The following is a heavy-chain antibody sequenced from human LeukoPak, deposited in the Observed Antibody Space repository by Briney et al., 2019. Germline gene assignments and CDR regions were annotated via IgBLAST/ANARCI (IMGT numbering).Heavy chain of an antibody. Sequence: GASVKVSCKASGGTFSSYAISWVRQAPGQGLEWMGGIIPIFGTANYAQKFQGRVTITTDESTSTAYMELSSLRSEDTAVYYCARDPLRGNYGSGSSDAFDIWGQGTMVTVSS. CDR2: IIPIFGTA. V-gene: IGHV1-69*05. J-gene: IGHJ3*02. CDR3: ARDPLRGNYGSGSSDAFDI. D-gene: IGHD3-10*01. CDR1: GGTFSSYA.